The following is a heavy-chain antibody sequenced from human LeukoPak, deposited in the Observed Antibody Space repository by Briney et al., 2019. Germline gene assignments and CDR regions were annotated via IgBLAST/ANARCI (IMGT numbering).Heavy chain of an antibody. CDR1: GYTFTTFE. D-gene: IGHD2-8*02. CDR3: ARVDTGLTY. Sequence: GASVKVSCKASGYTFTTFEISWVRQAPGQGLEWMGWVNPNSGDTGYAQQIQGRVNLTRNTAIATAYTELSSLKSEDTAVYYCARVDTGLTYWGQGTLIIVSS. CDR2: VNPNSGDT. V-gene: IGHV1-8*02. J-gene: IGHJ4*02.